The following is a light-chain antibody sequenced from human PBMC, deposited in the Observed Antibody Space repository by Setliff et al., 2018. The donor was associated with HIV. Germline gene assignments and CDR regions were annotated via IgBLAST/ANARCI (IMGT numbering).Light chain of an antibody. CDR1: SSDVGGYNY. CDR3: SSYTSSSTRV. V-gene: IGLV2-14*01. J-gene: IGLJ1*01. CDR2: EVR. Sequence: QSALTQPASVSGSPGQSITISCTGSSSDVGGYNYVSWYQQHPGKVPKLIIYEVRNRPSGVSTRFSASKSGNTASLTISGFQTGDEADYYCSSYTSSSTRVFGTGTKVTVL.